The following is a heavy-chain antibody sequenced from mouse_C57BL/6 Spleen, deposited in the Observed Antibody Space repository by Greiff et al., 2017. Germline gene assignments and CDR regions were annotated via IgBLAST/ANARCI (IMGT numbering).Heavy chain of an antibody. V-gene: IGHV1-52*01. CDR2: IDPSDSDT. Sequence: QVQLQQPGAELVRPGSSVKLSCKASGYTFTSYCMHWVKQRPIQGLEWIGNIDPSDSDTHYNQKFKDKATLTVDKSSSTAYMQLSSLRSEDTAVYYCARADRRLRLLDYWGQGTTLTVSS. CDR3: ARADRRLRLLDY. J-gene: IGHJ2*01. D-gene: IGHD3-2*02. CDR1: GYTFTSYC.